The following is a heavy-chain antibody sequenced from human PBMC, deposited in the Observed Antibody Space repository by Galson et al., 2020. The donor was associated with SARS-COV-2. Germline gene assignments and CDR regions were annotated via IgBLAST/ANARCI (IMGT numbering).Heavy chain of an antibody. J-gene: IGHJ4*02. CDR1: GYTFTSYG. D-gene: IGHD4-17*01. CDR3: ASGSGSGDYSQYYFDY. Sequence: SGASVKVSCKASGYTFTSYGISWVRQAPGQGLEWMGWISAYNGNTNYAQKLQGRVTMTTDTSTSTAYMELRSLRSDDTAVYYCASGSGSGDYSQYYFDYWGQGTLVTVSS. CDR2: ISAYNGNT. V-gene: IGHV1-18*01.